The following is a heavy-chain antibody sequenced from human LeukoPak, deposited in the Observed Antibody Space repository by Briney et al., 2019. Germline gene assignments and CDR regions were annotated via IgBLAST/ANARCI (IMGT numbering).Heavy chain of an antibody. CDR2: IYYSGST. CDR1: GGSISSGDYY. V-gene: IGHV4-30-4*01. Sequence: SETLSLTGTVSGGSISSGDYYWSWIRQPPGKGLEWIGYIYYSGSTYYNPSLKSRVTISVDTSKNQFSLKLSSVTAADTAVYYCARVSGGSYYVDAFDIWGQGTMVTVSS. CDR3: ARVSGGSYYVDAFDI. D-gene: IGHD1-26*01. J-gene: IGHJ3*02.